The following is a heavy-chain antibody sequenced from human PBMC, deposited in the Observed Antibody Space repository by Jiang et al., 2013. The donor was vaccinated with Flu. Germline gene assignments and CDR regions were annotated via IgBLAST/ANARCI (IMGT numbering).Heavy chain of an antibody. J-gene: IGHJ4*02. D-gene: IGHD4-17*01. V-gene: IGHV3-23*04. Sequence: VQLVESGGGLVQPGGSLRLSCAASGFTFSSYAMSWVRQAPGKGLEWVSAISGSGGSTYYADSVKSRFTISRDNSKNTLYLQMNSLRAEDTAVYYCAKATPYYGDYRDPPYYFDYWGQGTLVIVSS. CDR2: ISGSGGST. CDR3: AKATPYYGDYRDPPYYFDY. CDR1: GFTFSSYA.